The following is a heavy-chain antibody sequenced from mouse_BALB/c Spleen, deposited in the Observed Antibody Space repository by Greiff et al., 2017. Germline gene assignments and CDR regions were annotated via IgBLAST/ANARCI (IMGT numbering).Heavy chain of an antibody. D-gene: IGHD1-2*01. V-gene: IGHV1-9*01. CDR2: ILPGSGST. CDR3: ARLRLRRAMDY. CDR1: GYTFSSYW. J-gene: IGHJ4*01. Sequence: QVQLKQSGAELMKPGASVKISCKATGYTFSSYWIEWVKQRPGHGLEWIGEILPGSGSTNYNEKFKGKATFTADTSSNTAYMQLSSLTSEDSAVYYCARLRLRRAMDYWGQGTSVTVSS.